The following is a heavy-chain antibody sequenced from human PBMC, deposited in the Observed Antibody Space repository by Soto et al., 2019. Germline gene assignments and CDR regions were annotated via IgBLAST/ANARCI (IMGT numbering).Heavy chain of an antibody. CDR2: IYYSGST. V-gene: IGHV4-59*01. D-gene: IGHD5-18*01. Sequence: NPSETLSLTCTVSGGSISSYYWSWIRQPPGKGLEWIGYIYYSGSTNYNPSLKSRVTISVDTSKNQFSLKLSSVTAADTAVYYCARERRGYSYGSYYFDYWGQGTLVTVSS. CDR1: GGSISSYY. CDR3: ARERRGYSYGSYYFDY. J-gene: IGHJ4*02.